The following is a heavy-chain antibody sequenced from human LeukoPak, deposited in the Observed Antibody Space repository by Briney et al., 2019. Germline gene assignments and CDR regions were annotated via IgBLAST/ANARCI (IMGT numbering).Heavy chain of an antibody. V-gene: IGHV4-34*01. D-gene: IGHD3-22*01. J-gene: IGHJ3*02. Sequence: SETLSLTCAVYGGSFSGYYWSWIRQPPGKGLEWIGEINHSGSTNYNPSLKSRVTISVDTSKNQFSLKLSSVAAADTAVYYCARAPSGYYAPDNFDIWGRGTMVIVSS. CDR3: ARAPSGYYAPDNFDI. CDR2: INHSGST. CDR1: GGSFSGYY.